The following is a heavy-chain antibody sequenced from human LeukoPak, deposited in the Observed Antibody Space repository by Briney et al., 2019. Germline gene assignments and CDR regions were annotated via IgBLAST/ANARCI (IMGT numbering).Heavy chain of an antibody. V-gene: IGHV3-30*02. CDR3: AKDSGCSSTSCFDYYYYYMDV. Sequence: GGSLRLSYAASGFTFSSYGMHWVRQAPGKGLEWVAFIRYDGSNKYYADSVKGRFTISRDNSKNTLYLQMNSLRAEDTAVYYCAKDSGCSSTSCFDYYYYYMDVWGKGTTVTVSS. J-gene: IGHJ6*03. D-gene: IGHD2-2*01. CDR1: GFTFSSYG. CDR2: IRYDGSNK.